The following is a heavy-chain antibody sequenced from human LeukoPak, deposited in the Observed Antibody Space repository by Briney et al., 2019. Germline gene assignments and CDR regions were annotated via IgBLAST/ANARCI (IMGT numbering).Heavy chain of an antibody. J-gene: IGHJ5*02. D-gene: IGHD6-19*01. CDR3: ARGGAVADFNWFDP. Sequence: GASVKVSCKASGYTFTSYDINWVRQATGQGLEWMGWMNPNGGNTGYAQKFQGRVTMTRNTSISTAYMELSSLRSEDTAVYYCARGGAVADFNWFDPWGQGTLVTVSS. CDR2: MNPNGGNT. V-gene: IGHV1-8*01. CDR1: GYTFTSYD.